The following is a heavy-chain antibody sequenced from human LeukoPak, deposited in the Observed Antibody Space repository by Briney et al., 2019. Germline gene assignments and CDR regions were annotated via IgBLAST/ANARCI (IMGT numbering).Heavy chain of an antibody. Sequence: PGRSLRLSCAASGFTFTSYSMHWVRQAPCKGLEWVALISYDGSNKYYADSVKGRFTISRDNSKNTLYLQMNSLRAEDTAVYYCARGSGPAAAAFDYWGQGTLVTVSS. CDR2: ISYDGSNK. J-gene: IGHJ4*02. CDR3: ARGSGPAAAAFDY. V-gene: IGHV3-30-3*01. D-gene: IGHD2-2*01. CDR1: GFTFTSYS.